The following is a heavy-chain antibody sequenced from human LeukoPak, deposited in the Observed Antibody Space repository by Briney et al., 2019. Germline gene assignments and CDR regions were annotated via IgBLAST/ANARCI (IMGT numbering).Heavy chain of an antibody. Sequence: ASVKVSCTASRYIFTGYQIHWVRQAPGEGLEWMGWINPKSGDTNYAQNFRDRVTVTRDSSVSTVYMELNSLRSDDTALYYCAREGRWESGYKFGSGTSALDFWGQGTLVSVSS. D-gene: IGHD3-10*01. CDR3: AREGRWESGYKFGSGTSALDF. CDR2: INPKSGDT. V-gene: IGHV1-2*02. J-gene: IGHJ4*02. CDR1: RYIFTGYQ.